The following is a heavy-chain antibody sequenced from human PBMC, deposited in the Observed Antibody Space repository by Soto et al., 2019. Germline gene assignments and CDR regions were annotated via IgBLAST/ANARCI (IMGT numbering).Heavy chain of an antibody. D-gene: IGHD3-22*01. CDR2: ISVSGGST. J-gene: IGHJ4*02. CDR1: GFTFSNYA. V-gene: IGHV3-23*01. Sequence: PGGSLRLSCAASGFTFSNYAMSWVRQAPGKGLEWVSVISVSGGSTYYADSVKGRFTISRDNSKNTVFLQMNSLRAEDSAAYYCATSTYYYDSGGYSSDYWGQGTLVTVSS. CDR3: ATSTYYYDSGGYSSDY.